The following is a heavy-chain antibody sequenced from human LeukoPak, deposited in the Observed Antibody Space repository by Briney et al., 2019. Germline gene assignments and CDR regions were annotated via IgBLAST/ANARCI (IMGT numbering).Heavy chain of an antibody. V-gene: IGHV4-59*08. D-gene: IGHD3-22*01. CDR2: IYYSGST. CDR3: ARQQPSSGYLI. Sequence: SETLSLTCTVSGGSISSYYWSWIRQPPGKGLEWIGYIYYSGSTNYNPSLKSRVTISVDTSRNQFSLKLSSVTAADTAVYYCARQQPSSGYLIWGQGTLVTVSS. J-gene: IGHJ4*02. CDR1: GGSISSYY.